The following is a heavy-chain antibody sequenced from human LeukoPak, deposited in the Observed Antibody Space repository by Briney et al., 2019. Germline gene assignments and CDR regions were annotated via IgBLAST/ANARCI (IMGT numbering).Heavy chain of an antibody. CDR3: ARDSDHLAFNL. D-gene: IGHD1-14*01. CDR1: GFTFSSYG. CDR2: IWYDGSNK. Sequence: GRSLRLSCAASGFTFSSYGMHWVRQAPGKGLEWVAVIWYDGSNKYYADSVKGRFTISRDNSKNTLYLQMNSLRAEDTAVYYCARDSDHLAFNLWGRGTLVTVSS. V-gene: IGHV3-33*01. J-gene: IGHJ2*01.